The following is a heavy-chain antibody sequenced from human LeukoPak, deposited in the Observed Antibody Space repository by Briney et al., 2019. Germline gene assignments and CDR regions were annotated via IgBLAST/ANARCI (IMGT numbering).Heavy chain of an antibody. D-gene: IGHD6-13*01. V-gene: IGHV3-30-3*01. CDR1: GSTFSSYA. CDR2: ISYDGSNK. CDR3: ARAYSSSWYLYYYYGMDV. J-gene: IGHJ6*02. Sequence: GGSLRLSCAASGSTFSSYAMHWVRQAPGKGLEWVAVISYDGSNKYYADSVKGRFTISRDNSKNTLYLQMNSLRAEDTAVYYCARAYSSSWYLYYYYGMDVWGQGTTVTVSS.